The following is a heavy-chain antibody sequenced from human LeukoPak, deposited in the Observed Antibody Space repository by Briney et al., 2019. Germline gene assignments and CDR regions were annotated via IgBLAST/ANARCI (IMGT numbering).Heavy chain of an antibody. CDR3: ARVARTMVRGVVRYYYYGMDV. CDR1: GFTFSSYG. V-gene: IGHV3-33*01. Sequence: SGGSLRLSCAASGFTFSSYGMHWVRQAPGKGLEWVAVIWYDGSNKYYADSVKGRFTISRDNSKNTLYLQMNSPRAEDTAVYYCARVARTMVRGVVRYYYYGMDVWGQGTTVTVSS. J-gene: IGHJ6*02. D-gene: IGHD3-10*01. CDR2: IWYDGSNK.